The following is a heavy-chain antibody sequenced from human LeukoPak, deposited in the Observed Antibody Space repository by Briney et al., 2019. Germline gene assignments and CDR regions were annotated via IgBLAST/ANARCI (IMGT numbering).Heavy chain of an antibody. Sequence: PGGSLRLSCAASGFTFSNYDMHWVRQAAGRGLEWVSGIGTAGDTYYAASVKGRFTISRENAKSSLYLQMNSLSAGDTAIYYCASSPAYSNTWYAIDNWGQETLVTVSS. J-gene: IGHJ4*02. CDR1: GFTFSNYD. D-gene: IGHD6-13*01. CDR3: ASSPAYSNTWYAIDN. V-gene: IGHV3-13*01. CDR2: IGTAGDT.